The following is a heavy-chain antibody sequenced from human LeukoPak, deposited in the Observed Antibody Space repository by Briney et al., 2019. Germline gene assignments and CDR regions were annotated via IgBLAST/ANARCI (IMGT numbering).Heavy chain of an antibody. Sequence: GASVTVSFTASGYTFTSYGISWVRQAPGQGLGWMGCISAYNGNTNYAQKHQGRVNMTTDTSTSTAYMELRSLRSDDTAVYYCARDLGDCSSTSCYSAFDIWGQGTMVTVSS. CDR2: ISAYNGNT. J-gene: IGHJ3*02. V-gene: IGHV1-18*01. CDR3: ARDLGDCSSTSCYSAFDI. D-gene: IGHD2-2*01. CDR1: GYTFTSYG.